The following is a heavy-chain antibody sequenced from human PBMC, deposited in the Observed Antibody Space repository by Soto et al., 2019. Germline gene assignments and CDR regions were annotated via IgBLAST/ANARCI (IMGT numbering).Heavy chain of an antibody. Sequence: PSETLSLTCAVSGDSISSGYYGAWIRRPPGKGLEWIGSIYHSGTTYYNPSLKSRVTISVDTSRNQFSLKLSSVTAADSAVYYCARTDNVGYCPYFGQGTLVTVSS. CDR1: GDSISSGYY. D-gene: IGHD2-2*03. J-gene: IGHJ4*02. CDR3: ARTDNVGYCPY. V-gene: IGHV4-38-2*01. CDR2: IYHSGTT.